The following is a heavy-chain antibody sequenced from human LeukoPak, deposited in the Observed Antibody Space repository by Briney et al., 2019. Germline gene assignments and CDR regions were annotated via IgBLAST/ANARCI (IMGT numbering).Heavy chain of an antibody. Sequence: ASVKVSCKASGYTFTGYYMHWVRQAPGQGLEWMGWINPNSGGTNYAQKFQGRVTMTRDTSISTAYMELSRLRSDDAAVYYCAVLVEMATNSADYWGQGTLVTVSS. D-gene: IGHD5-24*01. V-gene: IGHV1-2*02. CDR2: INPNSGGT. J-gene: IGHJ4*02. CDR1: GYTFTGYY. CDR3: AVLVEMATNSADY.